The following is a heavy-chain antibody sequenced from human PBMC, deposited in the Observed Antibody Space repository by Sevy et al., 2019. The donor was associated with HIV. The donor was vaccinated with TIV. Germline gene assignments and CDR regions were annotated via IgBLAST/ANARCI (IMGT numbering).Heavy chain of an antibody. Sequence: ASVKVSCKASGGTFSSYAISWVRQAPGQGLEWMGGIIPIFGTANYAQKFQGRVTITADESTSTAYMELSSRRSEDTAVYYCASPGGTFGEGYFDYWGQGTLVTVSS. CDR2: IIPIFGTA. CDR3: ASPGGTFGEGYFDY. J-gene: IGHJ4*02. V-gene: IGHV1-69*13. D-gene: IGHD3-16*01. CDR1: GGTFSSYA.